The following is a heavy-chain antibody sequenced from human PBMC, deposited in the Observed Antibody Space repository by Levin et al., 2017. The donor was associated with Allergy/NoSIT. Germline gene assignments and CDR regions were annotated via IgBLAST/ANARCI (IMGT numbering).Heavy chain of an antibody. V-gene: IGHV3-30-3*01. D-gene: IGHD3-10*01. CDR1: GFTFSSYA. J-gene: IGHJ4*02. Sequence: GGSLRLSCAASGFTFSSYAMHWVRQAPGKGLEWVAVISYDGSNKYYADSVKGRFTISRDNSKNTLYLQMNSLRAEDTAVYYCARDRGTSGDHYFDYWGQGTLVTVSS. CDR2: ISYDGSNK. CDR3: ARDRGTSGDHYFDY.